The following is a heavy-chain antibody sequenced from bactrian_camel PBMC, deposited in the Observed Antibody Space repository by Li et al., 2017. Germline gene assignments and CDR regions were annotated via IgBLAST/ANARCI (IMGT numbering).Heavy chain of an antibody. Sequence: QAQLVESGGGSVQAGGSPRLSCAASGYTPSRRCMGWFRQAPGKEREGVAAVDTDGRTTYEDSAQGRFTISRDDAKNTVYLQMDSLKPEDTARYYCAERRKFGGTWKPFLLNPEDFDVWGQGTQVTVS. CDR1: GYTPSRRC. CDR2: VDTDGRT. D-gene: IGHD1*01. J-gene: IGHJ4*01. V-gene: IGHV3S53*01. CDR3: AERRKFGGTWKPFLLNPEDFDV.